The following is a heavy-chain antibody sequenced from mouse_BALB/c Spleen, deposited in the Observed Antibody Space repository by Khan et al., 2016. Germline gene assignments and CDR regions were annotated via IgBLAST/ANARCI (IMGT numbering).Heavy chain of an antibody. CDR3: ARGLYYYGSSYYAMDY. J-gene: IGHJ4*01. CDR2: IDPANGNT. D-gene: IGHD1-1*01. CDR1: GFNIKDTY. Sequence: VQLQQPGAESVKPGASVKLSCTATGFNIKDTYMYWVKQRPEQGLEWIGRIDPANGNTKYVPKFQGKATITADTSSNTAYLQLSSLTSDDTAVSYWARGLYYYGSSYYAMDYWGQGTSVTVSS. V-gene: IGHV14-3*02.